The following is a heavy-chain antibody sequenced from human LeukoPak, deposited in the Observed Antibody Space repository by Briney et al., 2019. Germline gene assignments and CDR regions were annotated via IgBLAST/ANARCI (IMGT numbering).Heavy chain of an antibody. CDR3: ARSGSYSSDEYFQH. V-gene: IGHV1-69*04. CDR1: GGTFSSYA. Sequence: ASVKVSCKASGGTFSSYAISWVRQAPGQGLEWMGRIIPILGIANYAQKFQGRVTITADKSTSTAYMELSSLRSEDTAVYYCARSGSYSSDEYFQHWGQGTLVTVSS. CDR2: IIPILGIA. D-gene: IGHD3-10*01. J-gene: IGHJ1*01.